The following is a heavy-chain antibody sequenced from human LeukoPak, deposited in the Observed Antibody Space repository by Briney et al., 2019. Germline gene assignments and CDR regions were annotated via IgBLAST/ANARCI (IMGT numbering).Heavy chain of an antibody. J-gene: IGHJ3*02. CDR1: GFTFSDYS. CDR3: ARDYDFWSGQDAFDI. V-gene: IGHV3-48*01. D-gene: IGHD3-3*01. CDR2: ISSSSSTI. Sequence: GGSLRLSCAASGFTFSDYSMNWVRQAPGKGLEWVSYISSSSSTIYYADSVKGRFTISRDNAKNSLYLQMNSLRAEDTAVYYCARDYDFWSGQDAFDIWGQGTMVTVSS.